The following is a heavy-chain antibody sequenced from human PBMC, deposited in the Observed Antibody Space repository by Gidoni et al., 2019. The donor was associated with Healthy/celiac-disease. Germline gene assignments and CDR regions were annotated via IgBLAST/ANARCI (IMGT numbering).Heavy chain of an antibody. CDR1: GFPFSSYW. Sequence: EVQLVESGGGLVQPGGSLRLSCAASGFPFSSYWMSWVRQAPGKGLEWVANIKQDGSEKYYVDSVKGRFTISRDNAKNSLYLQMNSLRAEDTAVYYCARYCSSTSCYAGNDYWGQGTLVTVSS. V-gene: IGHV3-7*03. CDR3: ARYCSSTSCYAGNDY. J-gene: IGHJ4*02. CDR2: IKQDGSEK. D-gene: IGHD2-2*01.